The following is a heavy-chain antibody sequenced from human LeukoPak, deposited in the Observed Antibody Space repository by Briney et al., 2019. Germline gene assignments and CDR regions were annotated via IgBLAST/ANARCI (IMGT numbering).Heavy chain of an antibody. Sequence: SETLSLTCTVSGGSISSYYWSWIRQPPGKGLEWIGYIYYSGSTYYNPSLKSRVTISVDTSKNQFSLKLSSVTAADTAVYYCAREIGSDGFDPWGQGTLVTVSS. D-gene: IGHD2-15*01. V-gene: IGHV4-59*12. CDR2: IYYSGST. CDR3: AREIGSDGFDP. J-gene: IGHJ5*02. CDR1: GGSISSYY.